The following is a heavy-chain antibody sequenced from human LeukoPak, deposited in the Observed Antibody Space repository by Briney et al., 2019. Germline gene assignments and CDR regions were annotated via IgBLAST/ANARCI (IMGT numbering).Heavy chain of an antibody. CDR1: GGSISGFY. Sequence: PSETLSLTCSVSGGSISGFYWSWIRQPPGKGLEGIGFISYSGTTNYNPSLKSRVSMSVDTSKNQFSLKLTSVTAADTAVYYCARGGKATVVTMWGQGILVTVSS. J-gene: IGHJ4*02. V-gene: IGHV4-59*12. CDR2: ISYSGTT. D-gene: IGHD4-23*01. CDR3: ARGGKATVVTM.